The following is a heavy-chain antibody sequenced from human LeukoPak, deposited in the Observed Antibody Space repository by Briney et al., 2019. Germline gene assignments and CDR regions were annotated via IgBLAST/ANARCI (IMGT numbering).Heavy chain of an antibody. D-gene: IGHD3-10*01. V-gene: IGHV4-39*07. CDR1: GGSISSSSYY. CDR3: ARGGNMVQGVMGYFDC. CDR2: IYYSGST. Sequence: SETLSLTCTVSGGSISSSSYYWGWIRQPPGTGLEWIGSIYYSGSTYYNPSLKSRVTISVDTSKNQFSLKLSSVTAADTAVYYCARGGNMVQGVMGYFDCWGQGTLVTVSS. J-gene: IGHJ4*02.